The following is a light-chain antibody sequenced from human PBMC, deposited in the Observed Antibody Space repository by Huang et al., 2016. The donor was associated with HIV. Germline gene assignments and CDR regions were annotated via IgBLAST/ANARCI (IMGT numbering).Light chain of an antibody. J-gene: IGKJ4*01. CDR2: AAS. CDR1: QDITNY. CDR3: LQHNDFPLT. Sequence: EIQMTQSPSAMSASIGDRVIIACRAIQDITNYLAWFQQKPGKVPKRLIYAASNLEGGVPSRFSGRGSGTEFTLTISRLQPEDSATYYCLQHNDFPLTCGGGTRVEI. V-gene: IGKV1-17*03.